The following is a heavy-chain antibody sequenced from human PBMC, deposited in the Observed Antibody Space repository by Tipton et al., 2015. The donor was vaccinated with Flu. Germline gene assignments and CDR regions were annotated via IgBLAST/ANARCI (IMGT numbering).Heavy chain of an antibody. V-gene: IGHV4-59*08. D-gene: IGHD6-19*01. CDR1: GGSISSYY. CDR3: AGREGSSGWFGMDV. CDR2: IYYSGST. J-gene: IGHJ6*02. Sequence: LRLSCTVSGGSISSYYWSWIRQPPGKGLEWIGYIYYSGSTNYNPSLKSRVTISVDTSKNQFSLKLSSVTAADTAVYYCAGREGSSGWFGMDVWGQGTTVTVSS.